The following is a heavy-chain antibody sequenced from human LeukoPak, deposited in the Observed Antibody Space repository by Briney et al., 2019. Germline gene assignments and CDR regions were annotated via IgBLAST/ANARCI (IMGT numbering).Heavy chain of an antibody. CDR3: ARSTVLRSRYYMDV. CDR2: IYYGENT. V-gene: IGHV4-39*01. CDR1: GGSISSGPYY. J-gene: IGHJ6*03. D-gene: IGHD3-3*01. Sequence: PSETLSLTCTVSGGSISSGPYYWGWIRQPPGKGLEWIGNIYYGENTYYNPSLKSRVTISIDTSKNQFYLKLSSLTAADTAVYYCARSTVLRSRYYMDVWGKGTTVTISS.